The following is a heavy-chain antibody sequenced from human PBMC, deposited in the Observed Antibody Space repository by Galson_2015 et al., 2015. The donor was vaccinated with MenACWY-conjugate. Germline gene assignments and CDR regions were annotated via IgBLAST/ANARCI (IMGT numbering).Heavy chain of an antibody. V-gene: IGHV3-53*01. CDR3: ARGKRVAGNLFDY. J-gene: IGHJ4*02. D-gene: IGHD6-13*01. CDR1: GFTVSSND. CDR2: IHSGGGT. Sequence: SLRLSCAASGFTVSSNDMGWVRQAPGKGLEWVSVIHSGGGTYSADSVKSRCTISRDNSKNTLYLQMSSLRAEYTAIYYCARGKRVAGNLFDYWGQGTLVTVSS.